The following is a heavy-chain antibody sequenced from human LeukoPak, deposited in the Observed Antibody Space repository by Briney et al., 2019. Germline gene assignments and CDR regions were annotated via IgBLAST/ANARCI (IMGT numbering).Heavy chain of an antibody. J-gene: IGHJ6*03. Sequence: ASVKVSCKASGGTFGSYALSWVRQAPGQGVEWMGEIIPGFGTTNYAQKFQGRVTITTDESTSTAYMELSSLRSEDTAVYYCARDNPRITIFGVVPPSDYYYMDVWGKGTTVTVSS. V-gene: IGHV1-69*05. CDR3: ARDNPRITIFGVVPPSDYYYMDV. D-gene: IGHD3-3*01. CDR2: IIPGFGTT. CDR1: GGTFGSYA.